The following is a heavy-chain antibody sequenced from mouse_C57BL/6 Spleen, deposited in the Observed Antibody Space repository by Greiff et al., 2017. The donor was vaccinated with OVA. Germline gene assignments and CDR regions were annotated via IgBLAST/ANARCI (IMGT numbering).Heavy chain of an antibody. CDR2: IWTGGGT. Sequence: VKLMESGPGLVAPSQSLSITCTVSGFSLTSYAISWVRQPPGKGLEWLGVIWTGGGTTYNSALKSRLSISKDNSKSQVFLKMNSLQTDDTARYYCARHDYDRVAYWGQGTLVTVSA. CDR3: ARHDYDRVAY. D-gene: IGHD2-4*01. CDR1: GFSLTSYA. J-gene: IGHJ3*01. V-gene: IGHV2-9-1*01.